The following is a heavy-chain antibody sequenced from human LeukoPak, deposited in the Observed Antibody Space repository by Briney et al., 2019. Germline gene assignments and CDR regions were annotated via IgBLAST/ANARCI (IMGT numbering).Heavy chain of an antibody. Sequence: PTETLSLTCAVYGGSFSGYYWSWIRQPPGKGLEWIGEINHSGSTNYNPSLKSRVTISVDTSKNQFSLKLSSVTAADTAVYYCARGRKYYYDSSCPRRPYYYYMDVWGKGTTLTVSS. J-gene: IGHJ6*03. CDR3: ARGRKYYYDSSCPRRPYYYYMDV. CDR2: INHSGST. V-gene: IGHV4-34*01. D-gene: IGHD3-22*01. CDR1: GGSFSGYY.